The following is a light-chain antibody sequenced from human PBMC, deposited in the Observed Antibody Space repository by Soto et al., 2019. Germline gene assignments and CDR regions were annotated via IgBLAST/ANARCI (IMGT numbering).Light chain of an antibody. J-gene: IGKJ1*01. CDR2: DAS. V-gene: IGKV1-5*01. CDR1: ERISTW. Sequence: DIQMTQSPSTLSGSVGDRVTINCRASERISTWVAWYQQKPGKAPKLLIYDASSLESGVPSRFSGSGAGTEFTLTISSLQPDDFATYYCQHYYGFSRTFGQGTKVDIK. CDR3: QHYYGFSRT.